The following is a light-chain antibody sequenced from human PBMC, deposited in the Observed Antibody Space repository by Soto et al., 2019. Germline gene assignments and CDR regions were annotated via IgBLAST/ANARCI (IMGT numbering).Light chain of an antibody. Sequence: QSALTQPPSASGSPGQSVTISCTGTSSDVGGYNYVSWYQQHPGKVPKLMVYEVNKRPSGVPDRFSGSKSGNTASLTVSGRQAEDEADYYCPSYAGGTNVFDTGPTAT. CDR3: PSYAGGTNV. J-gene: IGLJ1*01. CDR1: SSDVGGYNY. V-gene: IGLV2-8*01. CDR2: EVN.